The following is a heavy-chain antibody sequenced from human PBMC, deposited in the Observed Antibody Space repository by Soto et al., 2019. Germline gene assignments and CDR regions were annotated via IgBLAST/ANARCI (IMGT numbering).Heavy chain of an antibody. Sequence: SETLSRTCTASGGSVSCGSYYWSWIWQPPGKGLEWIGYIYYSGSTNYNPSLKSRVTISVDTSKNQFSLKLSSETAAGTAVSSCARAYSSSRSFDYYREGTLVTFCS. D-gene: IGHD6-6*01. CDR3: ARAYSSSRSFDY. CDR2: IYYSGST. V-gene: IGHV4-61*01. J-gene: IGHJ4*02. CDR1: GGSVSCGSYY.